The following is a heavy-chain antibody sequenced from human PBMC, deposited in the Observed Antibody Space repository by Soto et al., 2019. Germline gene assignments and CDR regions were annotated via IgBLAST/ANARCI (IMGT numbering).Heavy chain of an antibody. CDR1: GGSITSYY. CDR3: ARHAYGSGFYYGMNV. CDR2: IYYTGST. Sequence: QVQLQESGPGLVKPSETLSLTCTVSGGSITSYYWSWIRQPPGKGLEWLGYIYYTGSTNYNPSLKSRVTTSLDTSKNQFSLKLSSVTAADTAVYYCARHAYGSGFYYGMNVWGQGTTVTVSS. D-gene: IGHD3-10*01. J-gene: IGHJ6*02. V-gene: IGHV4-59*08.